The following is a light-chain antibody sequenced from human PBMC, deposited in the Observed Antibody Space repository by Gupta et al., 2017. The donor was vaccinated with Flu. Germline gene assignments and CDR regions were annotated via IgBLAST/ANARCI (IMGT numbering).Light chain of an antibody. J-gene: IGLJ3*02. CDR1: ALPKNY. CDR2: EDT. V-gene: IGLV3-10*01. Sequence: SSELTQPPPVSASPGRPARITCPGDALPKNYPYWYQQTSGQAPGLVIYEDTKRPSGIPARFSGSSSGTMASLTISEAQVDDEADCYCVSTDGSGNHRLFGGGTKFTVL. CDR3: VSTDGSGNHRL.